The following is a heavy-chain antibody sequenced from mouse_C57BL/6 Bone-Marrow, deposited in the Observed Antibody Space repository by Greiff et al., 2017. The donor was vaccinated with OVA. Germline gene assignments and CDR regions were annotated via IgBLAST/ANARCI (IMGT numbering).Heavy chain of an antibody. V-gene: IGHV1-15*01. CDR3: TRRNRYFDV. J-gene: IGHJ1*03. CDR1: GYTFTDYE. Sequence: VKLVESGAELVRPGASVTLSCKASGYTFTDYEMHWVKQTPVHGLEWIGAIDPETGGTAYNQKFKGKAILTADKSSSTAYMELRSLTSEDSAVYYCTRRNRYFDVWGTGTTVTVSS. CDR2: IDPETGGT. D-gene: IGHD5-2*01.